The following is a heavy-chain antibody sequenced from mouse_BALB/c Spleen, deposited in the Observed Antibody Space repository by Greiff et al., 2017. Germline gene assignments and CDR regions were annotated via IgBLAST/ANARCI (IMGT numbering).Heavy chain of an antibody. CDR3: ARTWDVGFAE. D-gene: IGHD4-1*01. CDR1: GFNIKDTY. V-gene: IGHV14-3*02. Sequence: VQLQQSGAELVKPGASVKLSCTASGFNIKDTYMHWVKQRPEQGLEWIGRIDPANGNTKYDPKFQGKANITADTSSNTAYLQLSSLTSEDTAVYYCARTWDVGFAEWGQGTLVTVAA. J-gene: IGHJ3*01. CDR2: IDPANGNT.